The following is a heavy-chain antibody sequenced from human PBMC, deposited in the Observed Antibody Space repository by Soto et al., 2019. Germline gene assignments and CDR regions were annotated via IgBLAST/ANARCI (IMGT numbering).Heavy chain of an antibody. CDR3: ARGRVGTAYFDY. J-gene: IGHJ4*02. CDR2: ITCSSSTI. CDR1: GFTFTINS. D-gene: IGHD2-21*02. V-gene: IGHV3-48*02. Sequence: PVGSLRLSCAASGFTFTINSMNWVRQAPGKGLEWISYITCSSSTIYYADSVKGRFTISRDNAKNSLYLQMNSLRDDDTAVYYCARGRVGTAYFDYWGQGALVTVSS.